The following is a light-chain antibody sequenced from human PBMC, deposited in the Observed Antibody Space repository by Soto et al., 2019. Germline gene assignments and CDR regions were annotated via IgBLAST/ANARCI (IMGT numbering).Light chain of an antibody. Sequence: DIQMTQSPSALSASVGDRVTITCRASQSISSGLAWYQQKPGKAPKLLIYDASRLESGVPSRFSARGSGTEFTLSISSLQPDDFATYYCQQYSSYWTFGQGTKVDIK. CDR3: QQYSSYWT. J-gene: IGKJ1*01. V-gene: IGKV1-5*01. CDR1: QSISSG. CDR2: DAS.